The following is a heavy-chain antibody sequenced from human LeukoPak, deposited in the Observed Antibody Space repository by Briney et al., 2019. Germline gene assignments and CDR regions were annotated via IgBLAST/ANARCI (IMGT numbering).Heavy chain of an antibody. Sequence: ASVKVSCKASGYTFTSYAMHWVRQAPGQRLEWMGWINAGNGNTKYSQKFQGRVTITRDTSASTAYMELSSLRSEDTAVYYCARVLLWFGELSDDYGMDVWGQGTTVTVSS. J-gene: IGHJ6*02. CDR1: GYTFTSYA. CDR2: INAGNGNT. D-gene: IGHD3-10*01. CDR3: ARVLLWFGELSDDYGMDV. V-gene: IGHV1-3*01.